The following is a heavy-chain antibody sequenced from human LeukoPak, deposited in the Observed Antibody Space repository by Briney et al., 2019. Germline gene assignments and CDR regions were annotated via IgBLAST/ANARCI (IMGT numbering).Heavy chain of an antibody. V-gene: IGHV3-15*01. J-gene: IGHJ4*02. CDR2: IKSKTDGGTT. Sequence: GGSLRLSCAASGFTFSNAWMSWVRQAPGKGLEWVGRIKSKTDGGTTDYAAPVKGRFTTSRDDSKNTLYLQMNSLKTEDTAVYYCTTTPYVGGGLDYWGQGTLVTVSS. D-gene: IGHD3-16*01. CDR3: TTTPYVGGGLDY. CDR1: GFTFSNAW.